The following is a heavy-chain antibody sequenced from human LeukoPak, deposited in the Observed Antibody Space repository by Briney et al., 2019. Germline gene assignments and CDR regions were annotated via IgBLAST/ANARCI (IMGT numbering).Heavy chain of an antibody. V-gene: IGHV5-51*01. J-gene: IGHJ4*02. Sequence: GESLQISCKGSGYTFTSHWIGWVRQLPGKGLEWMALIYPGDSRTIYSPSFQGQVTISADKSISTADLQWSSLKASDSAMYYCARRGVGVTTDYWGQGTLVTVSS. D-gene: IGHD1-26*01. CDR2: IYPGDSRT. CDR3: ARRGVGVTTDY. CDR1: GYTFTSHW.